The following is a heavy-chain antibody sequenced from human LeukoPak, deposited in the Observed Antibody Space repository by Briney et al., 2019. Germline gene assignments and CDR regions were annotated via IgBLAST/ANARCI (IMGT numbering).Heavy chain of an antibody. CDR2: IYHSGST. V-gene: IGHV4-4*02. Sequence: SETLSLTCAVSGGSISSSNWWSWVRQPQGKGLEWIGEIYHSGSTNYNPSLKSRVTISVDKSKNQFSLKLSSVTAADTAVYYCARDLSIAAAGTPGHNWFDPWGQGTLVSVSS. J-gene: IGHJ5*02. CDR1: GGSISSSNW. D-gene: IGHD6-13*01. CDR3: ARDLSIAAAGTPGHNWFDP.